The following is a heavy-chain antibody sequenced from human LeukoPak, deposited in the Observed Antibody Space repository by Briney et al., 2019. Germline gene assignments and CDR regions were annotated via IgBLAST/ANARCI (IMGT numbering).Heavy chain of an antibody. D-gene: IGHD3-10*02. Sequence: PGGSLRLSCVVSGFSFSDSYMTWIRQTPGKGLEWLAYISGRGNDIYYADSVKGRFTISRDNAKNSLYLQMNSLRAEDTAVYYCAELGITMIGGVWGKGTTVTISS. CDR2: ISGRGNDI. CDR1: GFSFSDSY. CDR3: AELGITMIGGV. V-gene: IGHV3-11*04. J-gene: IGHJ6*04.